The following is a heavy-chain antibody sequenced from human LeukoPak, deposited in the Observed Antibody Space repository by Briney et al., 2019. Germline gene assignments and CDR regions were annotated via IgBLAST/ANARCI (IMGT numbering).Heavy chain of an antibody. Sequence: ASVKVSCKASGYSFTIYYLHWLRQAPGQGLQWMGWINPGGGGTTYAQNFQGRVTMTRDTSISTVYMELSRLRSDDTAVYYCARDFGGSGSAGDYWGQGTLVTVSS. CDR1: GYSFTIYY. D-gene: IGHD1-26*01. J-gene: IGHJ4*02. V-gene: IGHV1-2*02. CDR2: INPGGGGT. CDR3: ARDFGGSGSAGDY.